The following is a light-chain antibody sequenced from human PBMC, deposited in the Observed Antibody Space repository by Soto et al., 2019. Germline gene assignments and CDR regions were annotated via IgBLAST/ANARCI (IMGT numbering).Light chain of an antibody. V-gene: IGKV3D-15*01. Sequence: EIVMTQSPATLSVSPGESATLSCRASQRISTNLAWYQHKRGQAPRLLIYGASTSATGIPARFSGSGSDTEFTLTIPRLQCEDFAVYFCQHYDNWPAWTFGQGAKVDI. CDR2: GAS. CDR3: QHYDNWPAWT. J-gene: IGKJ1*01. CDR1: QRISTN.